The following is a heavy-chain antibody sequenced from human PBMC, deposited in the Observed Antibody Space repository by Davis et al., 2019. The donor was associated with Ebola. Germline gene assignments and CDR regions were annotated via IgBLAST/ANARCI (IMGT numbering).Heavy chain of an antibody. CDR3: ARGTYYGTGSH. CDR2: IYYSGST. J-gene: IGHJ4*02. CDR1: GGSVSSGSYY. D-gene: IGHD3-10*01. V-gene: IGHV4-61*01. Sequence: SETLSLTCSVSGGSVSSGSYYWSWIRQPPGKGLEWIGFIYYSGSTNDNPSLNSRVTISADTSKNQFSLRLRSVTAADTAVYYCARGTYYGTGSHWGQGTLVTVSS.